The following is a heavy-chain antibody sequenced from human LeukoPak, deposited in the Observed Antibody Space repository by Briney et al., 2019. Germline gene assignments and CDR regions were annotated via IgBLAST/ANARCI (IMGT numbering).Heavy chain of an antibody. D-gene: IGHD5-12*01. CDR3: ARATYSGYDWDFDY. V-gene: IGHV4-61*02. Sequence: PSETLSLTCTVSGGSISSGSYYWSWIRQPAGKGLEWIGRIYTSGSTNYNPSLKSRVTMTVDTSKNQFSLKLSSVTAADTAVYYCARATYSGYDWDFDYWGQGTLVTVSS. J-gene: IGHJ4*02. CDR1: GGSISSGSYY. CDR2: IYTSGST.